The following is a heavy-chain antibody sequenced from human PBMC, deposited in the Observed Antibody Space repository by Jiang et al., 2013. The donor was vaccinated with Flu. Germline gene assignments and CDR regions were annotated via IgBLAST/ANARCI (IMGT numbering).Heavy chain of an antibody. CDR1: GGTFSSYT. V-gene: IGHV1-69*04. D-gene: IGHD3-10*01. J-gene: IGHJ6*02. CDR2: IIPILGIA. Sequence: SGAEVKKPGSSVKVSCKASGGTFSSYTISWVRQAPGQGLEWMGRIIPILGIANYAQKFQGRVTITADKSTSTAYMELSSLRSEDTAVYYCAVWFGGLSAYYYGMDVWGQGTTVTVS. CDR3: AVWFGGLSAYYYGMDV.